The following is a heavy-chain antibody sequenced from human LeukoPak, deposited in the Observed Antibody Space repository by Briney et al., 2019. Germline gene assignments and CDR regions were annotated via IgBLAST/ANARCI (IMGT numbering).Heavy chain of an antibody. CDR1: VGTFSSYA. J-gene: IGHJ3*02. D-gene: IGHD2-15*01. Sequence: GASVKASCKASVGTFSSYAISWVRRAPGQGLEWMGRIIPILGIANYAQKFQGRVTITADKSTSTAYMELSSLRSEDTAVYYCARDPDPIYCSGGSCYVDAFDIWGQGTMVPVSS. V-gene: IGHV1-69*04. CDR2: IIPILGIA. CDR3: ARDPDPIYCSGGSCYVDAFDI.